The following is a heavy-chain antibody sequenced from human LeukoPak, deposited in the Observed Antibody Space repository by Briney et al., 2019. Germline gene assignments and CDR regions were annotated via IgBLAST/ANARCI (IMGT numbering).Heavy chain of an antibody. CDR1: GGSISSSSYY. Sequence: SETLSLTCTVSGGSISSSSYYWGWIRQPPGKGLEWIGSIYYSGSTYYNPSLKSRVTISVDTSKNQFSLKLSSVTAADTAVYYCAKDSLSPSLYSSSWYSPEGSHLNWFDPWGQGALVTVSS. D-gene: IGHD6-13*01. CDR3: AKDSLSPSLYSSSWYSPEGSHLNWFDP. V-gene: IGHV4-39*02. J-gene: IGHJ5*02. CDR2: IYYSGST.